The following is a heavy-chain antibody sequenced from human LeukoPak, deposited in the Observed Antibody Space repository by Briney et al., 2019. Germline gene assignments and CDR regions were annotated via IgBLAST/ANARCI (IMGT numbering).Heavy chain of an antibody. CDR1: GGSLSTNTTC. Sequence: PSGTLCLTCAVSGGSLSTNTTCWGRLRQPPGTGLVWLRTIYYTGNTYYNPSLKSRVTISVDTSKNQFSLKLSSVTAADTAVYYCARDPYYYDSSGYYYVGDYWGQGTLVTVSS. V-gene: IGHV4-39*07. CDR3: ARDPYYYDSSGYYYVGDY. J-gene: IGHJ4*02. CDR2: IYYTGNT. D-gene: IGHD3-22*01.